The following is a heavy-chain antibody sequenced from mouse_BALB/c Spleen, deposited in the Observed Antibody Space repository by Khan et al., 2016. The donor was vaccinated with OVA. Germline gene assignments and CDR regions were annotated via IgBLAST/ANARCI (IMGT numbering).Heavy chain of an antibody. CDR3: AREWGGWFPY. Sequence: QVQLKQSGAELARPGASVKLSCKASGYTFTDYNINWVKQRTGQGLEWIGEIYPGSNNTYYNEKFKGQATLTADKSSSTAYMQLSSLTSEDSAVYFCAREWGGWFPYWGQGTLVTVSA. CDR1: GYTFTDYN. J-gene: IGHJ3*01. CDR2: IYPGSNNT. V-gene: IGHV1-77*01.